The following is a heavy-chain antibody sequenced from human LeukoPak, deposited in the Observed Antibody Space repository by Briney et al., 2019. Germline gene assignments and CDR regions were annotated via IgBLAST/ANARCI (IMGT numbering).Heavy chain of an antibody. D-gene: IGHD6-6*01. V-gene: IGHV3-21*01. Sequence: GGSLRLSCAASGFTFNSYSMNWVRQAPGKGLEWVSSISSGSSYIYYVDSVKGRFTISRDNAKNSLYLQMNSLRAEDTAVYYCARGVVCIAARPPYFDYWGQGTLVTVSS. CDR2: ISSGSSYI. CDR3: ARGVVCIAARPPYFDY. J-gene: IGHJ4*02. CDR1: GFTFNSYS.